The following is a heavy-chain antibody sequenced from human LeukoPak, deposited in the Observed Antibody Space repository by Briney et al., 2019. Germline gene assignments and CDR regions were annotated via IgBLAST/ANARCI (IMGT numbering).Heavy chain of an antibody. D-gene: IGHD6-13*01. Sequence: WGSLRLSCAASGFTFSSYEMNWVRQAPGKGLEWVSSISSSSSYIYYADSVKGRFTISRDNAKNSLYLQMNSLRAEDTAVYYCARAGRNSSSWYQQYYFDYWGQGTLVTVSS. CDR2: ISSSSSYI. CDR3: ARAGRNSSSWYQQYYFDY. CDR1: GFTFSSYE. V-gene: IGHV3-21*01. J-gene: IGHJ4*02.